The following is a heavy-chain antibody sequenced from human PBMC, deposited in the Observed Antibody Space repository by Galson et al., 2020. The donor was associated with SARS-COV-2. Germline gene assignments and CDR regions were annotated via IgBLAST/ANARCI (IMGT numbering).Heavy chain of an antibody. CDR1: GFSVSSNY. J-gene: IGHJ3*02. Sequence: TGGSLRLSCAASGFSVSSNYMSWVRQAPGKGLEWVSIIHSDGTTYYADSVKGRFTISRDNSKNTLYLQINSLRAEDTAVFYCVRSAIGVTLDAFDIWGQGTMVTVSS. CDR2: IHSDGTT. D-gene: IGHD2-8*01. V-gene: IGHV3-66*01. CDR3: VRSAIGVTLDAFDI.